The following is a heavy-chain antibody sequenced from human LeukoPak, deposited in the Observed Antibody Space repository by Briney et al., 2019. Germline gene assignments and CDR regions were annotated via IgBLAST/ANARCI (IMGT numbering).Heavy chain of an antibody. J-gene: IGHJ4*02. D-gene: IGHD3-22*01. CDR1: GGSFSGYY. Sequence: SETLSLTCAVYGGSFSGYYWSWIRQPPGKGLEWIGYIYYSGSTNYNPSLKSRVTISVDTSKNQFSLKLSSVTAADTAVYYCARDVGGITMIGGYFDYWGQGTLVTVSS. CDR3: ARDVGGITMIGGYFDY. CDR2: IYYSGST. V-gene: IGHV4-59*01.